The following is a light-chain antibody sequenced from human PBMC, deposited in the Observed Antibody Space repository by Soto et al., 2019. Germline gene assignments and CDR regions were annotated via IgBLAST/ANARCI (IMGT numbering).Light chain of an antibody. J-gene: IGKJ5*01. V-gene: IGKV1-5*01. CDR1: QSISKW. CDR3: QQYNTYST. CDR2: DAS. Sequence: DIQMTQSPSTRSASVGDRVAITCRASQSISKWLAWYQQKPGTAPKLLIYDASNLESGVPSRFSGSGSGTEFTLTIRSLQPDDFATYYCQQYNTYSTFGQGTRLEIK.